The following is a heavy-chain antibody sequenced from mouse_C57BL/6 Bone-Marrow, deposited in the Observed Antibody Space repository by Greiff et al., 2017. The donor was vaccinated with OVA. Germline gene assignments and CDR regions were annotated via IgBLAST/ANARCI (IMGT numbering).Heavy chain of an antibody. D-gene: IGHD1-1*01. Sequence: QVQLQQPGAELVRPGPSVKLSCKASGYTFTSYWMHWVKQRPGQGLEWIGVIDPSDSYTNYNQKFKGKATLTVDTSSSTAYMQLSSLTSEDSAVYYCARRGSPLFDYWGQGTTLTVSS. J-gene: IGHJ2*01. CDR3: ARRGSPLFDY. CDR1: GYTFTSYW. V-gene: IGHV1-59*01. CDR2: IDPSDSYT.